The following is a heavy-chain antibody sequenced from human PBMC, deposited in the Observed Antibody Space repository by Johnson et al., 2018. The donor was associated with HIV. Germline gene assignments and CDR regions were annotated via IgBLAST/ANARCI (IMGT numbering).Heavy chain of an antibody. CDR1: GFTFSNAW. V-gene: IGHV3-15*01. D-gene: IGHD4-23*01. Sequence: VQLVESGGGLVKPGGSHRLSCAASGFTFSNAWMSWVRQAPGKGLEWVGLIKSKTDGGTTDYAAPVKGRFTISRDDSKNTLYLQMNSLKTEDTAVYYCTTDLPGGYYGGNWTYDAFDIWGQGTMVTVSS. CDR2: IKSKTDGGTT. J-gene: IGHJ3*02. CDR3: TTDLPGGYYGGNWTYDAFDI.